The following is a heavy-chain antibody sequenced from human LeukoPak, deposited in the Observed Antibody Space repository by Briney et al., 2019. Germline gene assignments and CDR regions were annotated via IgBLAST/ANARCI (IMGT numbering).Heavy chain of an antibody. Sequence: SETLSLTCAVSGGSISSGGYSWSWIRQPPGKGLEWIGYIYHSGSTYYNPSLKSRVTISVDRSKNQFSLKLSSVTAADTAVYYCAADLRGYSYGSYYYYYGMDVWGQGTTVTVSS. J-gene: IGHJ6*02. V-gene: IGHV4-30-2*01. CDR1: GGSISSGGYS. CDR2: IYHSGST. D-gene: IGHD5-18*01. CDR3: AADLRGYSYGSYYYYYGMDV.